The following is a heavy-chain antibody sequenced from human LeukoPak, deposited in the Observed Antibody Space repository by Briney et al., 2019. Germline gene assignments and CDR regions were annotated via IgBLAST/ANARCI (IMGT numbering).Heavy chain of an antibody. V-gene: IGHV1-69*01. J-gene: IGHJ6*03. CDR2: IIPIFGTA. CDR3: ATPRAAASYNYYYHYMDV. CDR1: GGTFSSYA. Sequence: SVKVSCKASGGTFSSYAISWVRQAPGQGLEWMGGIIPIFGTANYAQKFQGRVTITADESTSTAYMELSSLRSEDTAVYYCATPRAAASYNYYYHYMDVWGKGTTVTVSS. D-gene: IGHD6-13*01.